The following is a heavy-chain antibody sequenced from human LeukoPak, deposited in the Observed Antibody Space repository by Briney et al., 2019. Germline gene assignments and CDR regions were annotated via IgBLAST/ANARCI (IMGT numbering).Heavy chain of an antibody. CDR3: ARDQSSGSYYVHDAFDI. CDR1: GFTFSLYS. D-gene: IGHD1-26*01. J-gene: IGHJ3*02. CDR2: ISSSSNYI. V-gene: IGHV3-21*06. Sequence: SGGFLRLSCAATGFTFSLYSLNWVRQAPGEGLEWVSFISSSSNYIYYADSVKGRFTISRDNAKNSLYLQMNSLRAEDTAVYYCARDQSSGSYYVHDAFDIWGQGTMVTVSS.